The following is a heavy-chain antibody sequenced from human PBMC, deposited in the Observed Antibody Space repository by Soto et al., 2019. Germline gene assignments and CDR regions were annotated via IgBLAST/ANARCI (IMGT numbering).Heavy chain of an antibody. Sequence: PAGSLRLSCAASGFTFSRYEMNWVRQAPGKGLEWVSYISSSGSTKYYADSVKGRFTISRDNAKNSLYLQMNSLRVEDTAVYYCARVGDGYNLNYWGQGTLVTVSS. D-gene: IGHD5-12*01. J-gene: IGHJ4*02. V-gene: IGHV3-48*03. CDR1: GFTFSRYE. CDR3: ARVGDGYNLNY. CDR2: ISSSGSTK.